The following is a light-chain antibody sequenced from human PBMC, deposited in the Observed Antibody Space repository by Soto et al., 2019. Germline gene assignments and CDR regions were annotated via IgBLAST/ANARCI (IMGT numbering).Light chain of an antibody. V-gene: IGLV2-14*01. CDR2: DVS. CDR1: SSDVGGYNY. Sequence: QSALTQPASVSGSPGQSITISCTGTSSDVGGYNYVSWYQQHPGKAPKLMIYDVSNRPSGVSNRFSCSKSGNTASVTISGLQAEDEADYYCSSYTSSSTLVFGGGTKLTVL. J-gene: IGLJ2*01. CDR3: SSYTSSSTLV.